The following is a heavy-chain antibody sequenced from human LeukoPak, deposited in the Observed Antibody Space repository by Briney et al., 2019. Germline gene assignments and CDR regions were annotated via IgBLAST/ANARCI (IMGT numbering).Heavy chain of an antibody. CDR2: ISGDGGST. J-gene: IGHJ4*02. CDR1: GITFSTSD. D-gene: IGHD1-26*01. CDR3: AKGQRGIVGASFDY. V-gene: IGHV3-43*02. Sequence: GGSLRLSCEASGITFSTSDMHWVRQAPGKGLEWVSLISGDGGSTYYADSVKGRFTISRDNSKNSLYLQMNSLRTEDTALYYCAKGQRGIVGASFDYWGQGTLVTVSS.